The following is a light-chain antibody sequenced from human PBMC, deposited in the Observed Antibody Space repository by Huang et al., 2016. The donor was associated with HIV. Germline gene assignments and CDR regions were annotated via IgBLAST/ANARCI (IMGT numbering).Light chain of an antibody. V-gene: IGKV3-11*01. Sequence: EVVLTQSPPTLSLFPGETATLSCRASQTICTYVAWYQQRPGQGPRLRMYDGSNRAAGVPARVSGAGSGTTFTLSISGLESEDFGVYYCQQRRSWPLTFGGGTKVEV. CDR3: QQRRSWPLT. CDR2: DGS. J-gene: IGKJ4*01. CDR1: QTICTY.